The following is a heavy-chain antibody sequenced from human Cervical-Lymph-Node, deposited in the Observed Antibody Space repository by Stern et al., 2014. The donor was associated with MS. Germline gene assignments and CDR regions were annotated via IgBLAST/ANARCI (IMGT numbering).Heavy chain of an antibody. Sequence: QVQLVQSGAEVKKPESSVKVSCKASGGSFSTLDISWVRQAPGQGLEGLGEISPLFGRANYAQKFQGRVTFTADEATSTVYMELHRLRSEDTAVYYCARHQGGIAANWGQGSLVTVSS. CDR3: ARHQGGIAAN. D-gene: IGHD6-13*01. J-gene: IGHJ4*02. CDR2: ISPLFGRA. CDR1: GGSFSTLD. V-gene: IGHV1-69*01.